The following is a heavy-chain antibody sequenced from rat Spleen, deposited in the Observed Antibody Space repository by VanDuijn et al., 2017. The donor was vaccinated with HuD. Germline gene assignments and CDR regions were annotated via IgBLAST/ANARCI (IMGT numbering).Heavy chain of an antibody. D-gene: IGHD1-2*01. CDR1: GFTFSDYN. CDR3: ARPYSSYIYGWYFDF. V-gene: IGHV5-7*01. CDR2: ISYDGSST. Sequence: EVQLVESGGGLVQPGRSLKLSCAASGFTFSDYNMAWVRQAPKKGLEWVATISYDGSSTYYRDSVKGRFTISRDNAKSTLYLQMDSLRSEDTATYYCARPYSSYIYGWYFDFWGPGTMVTVSS. J-gene: IGHJ1*01.